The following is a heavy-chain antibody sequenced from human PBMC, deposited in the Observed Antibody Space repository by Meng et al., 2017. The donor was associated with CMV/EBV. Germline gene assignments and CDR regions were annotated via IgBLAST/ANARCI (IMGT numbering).Heavy chain of an antibody. CDR3: AKDPTVGFGY. Sequence: GESLKISCAASRFTFSSYAMSWVRQSPGKGLEWVSVIYSGGITTYYADSVKGRFTISRDNSKNTLYLQMNSLRAEDTAVYYCAKDPTVGFGYWGQGTLVTVSS. J-gene: IGHJ4*02. CDR1: RFTFSSYA. CDR2: IYSGGITT. V-gene: IGHV3-23*03. D-gene: IGHD4-23*01.